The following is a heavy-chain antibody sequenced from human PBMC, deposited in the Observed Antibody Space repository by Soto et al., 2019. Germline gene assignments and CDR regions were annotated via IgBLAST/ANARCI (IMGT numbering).Heavy chain of an antibody. D-gene: IGHD3-22*01. Sequence: GFLRLSCAASGFTFSSYAMHWVRQAPGKGLEWVAVISYDGSNKYYADSVKGRFTISRDNSKNTLYLQMNSLRAEDTAVYYCARDRRITMIVAEFDYWGQGTLVTVSS. CDR1: GFTFSSYA. CDR3: ARDRRITMIVAEFDY. J-gene: IGHJ4*02. V-gene: IGHV3-30-3*01. CDR2: ISYDGSNK.